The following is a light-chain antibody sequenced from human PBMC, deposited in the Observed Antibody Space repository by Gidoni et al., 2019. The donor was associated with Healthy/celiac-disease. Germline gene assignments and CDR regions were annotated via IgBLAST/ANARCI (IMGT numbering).Light chain of an antibody. J-gene: IGLJ2*01. CDR3: SSYAGSNNLV. V-gene: IGLV2-8*01. Sequence: QSALTQPPSASGSPGQSVTISCTGTSSDVGGYNYVSWYQQHPGKATTLMIYEVSKRPSGVPDRFSGSKSGNTASLTVSGLQAEDEADYYCSSYAGSNNLVFGGGTKLTVL. CDR1: SSDVGGYNY. CDR2: EVS.